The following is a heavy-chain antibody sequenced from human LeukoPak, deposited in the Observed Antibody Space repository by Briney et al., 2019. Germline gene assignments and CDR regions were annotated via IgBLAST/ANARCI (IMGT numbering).Heavy chain of an antibody. CDR3: ASLTFFYDSSGSAFGN. D-gene: IGHD3-22*01. CDR1: DPSITAYY. CDR2: IYYSVTT. Sequence: PSETLSLTCNVSDPSITAYYWSWLRQPPGKGLEWIGYIYYSVTTNYNPSLKSRVTMSIDMSKNQFSLRLNSVTAADTAFYYCASLTFFYDSSGSAFGNWGQGTLVTVSS. J-gene: IGHJ4*02. V-gene: IGHV4-59*08.